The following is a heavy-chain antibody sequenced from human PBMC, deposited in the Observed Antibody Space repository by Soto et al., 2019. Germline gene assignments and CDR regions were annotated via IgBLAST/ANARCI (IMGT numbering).Heavy chain of an antibody. CDR3: ASGAGGCGADCYSGLSYYYYGMDA. J-gene: IGHJ6*02. V-gene: IGHV1-69*06. CDR1: GGTFSSYA. D-gene: IGHD2-21*02. CDR2: VIPIFGTA. Sequence: QVQLVQSGAEVKKPGSSVKVSCKASGGTFSSYAISWVRQAPGQGLEWMGGVIPIFGTANYAQKFQGRVTITADKSTSTADMELSSLRSEDTAVYYCASGAGGCGADCYSGLSYYYYGMDAWGQGTTVTVSS.